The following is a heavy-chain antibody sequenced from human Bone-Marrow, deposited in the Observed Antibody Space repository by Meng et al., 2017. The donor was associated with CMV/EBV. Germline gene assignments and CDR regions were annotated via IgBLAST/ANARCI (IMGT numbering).Heavy chain of an antibody. V-gene: IGHV1-69*02. CDR2: IIPILGIA. Sequence: SVKVSCKASGGTFSSYTISWGRQAPGQGLEWMGRIIPILGIANYAQKFQGRVTITADKSTSTGYMELSRLRSEDTAVYYCARQGYSHGSDVWGQGTTVTVSS. D-gene: IGHD5-18*01. CDR3: ARQGYSHGSDV. CDR1: GGTFSSYT. J-gene: IGHJ6*02.